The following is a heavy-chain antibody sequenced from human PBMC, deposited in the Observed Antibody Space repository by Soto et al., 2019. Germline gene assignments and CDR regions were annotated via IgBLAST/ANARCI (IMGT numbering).Heavy chain of an antibody. V-gene: IGHV1-3*01. CDR3: ARVPLASSGWQENYFDY. Sequence: ASVKVSCKASGYTFTSYAMHWVRQAPGQRLEWMGWINAGNGNTKYSQKFQGRVTITRDTSASTAYMELSSLRSEDTAVYYCARVPLASSGWQENYFDYWGQGTLVTVSS. CDR2: INAGNGNT. J-gene: IGHJ4*02. CDR1: GYTFTSYA. D-gene: IGHD6-19*01.